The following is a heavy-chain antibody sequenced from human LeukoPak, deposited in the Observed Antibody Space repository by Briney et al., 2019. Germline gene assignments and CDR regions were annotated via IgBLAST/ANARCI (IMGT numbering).Heavy chain of an antibody. CDR2: IIPIFGTA. Sequence: SVKVSCTASGGTFSSYAISWVRQAPGQGLEWMGGIIPIFGTANYAQKFQGRVTITADESTSTAYMELSSLRSEDTAVYYCARDGGNPHYYYYYGMDVWGQGTTVTVSS. CDR3: ARDGGNPHYYYYYGMDV. CDR1: GGTFSSYA. J-gene: IGHJ6*02. D-gene: IGHD4-23*01. V-gene: IGHV1-69*13.